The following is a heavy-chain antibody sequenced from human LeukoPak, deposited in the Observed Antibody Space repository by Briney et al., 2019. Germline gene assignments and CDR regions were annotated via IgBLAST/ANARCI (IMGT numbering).Heavy chain of an antibody. J-gene: IGHJ4*02. CDR1: GYTFTSYG. V-gene: IGHV1-18*01. Sequence: ASVKVSCKASGYTFTSYGISWVRQAPGQGLEWMGWISAYNGNTNYAQRLQGRVTMTTDTSTSTAYMELRSLRSDDTAVYYCARDGYFGPWFGESPRYWGQGTLVTVSS. CDR3: ARDGYFGPWFGESPRY. D-gene: IGHD3-10*01. CDR2: ISAYNGNT.